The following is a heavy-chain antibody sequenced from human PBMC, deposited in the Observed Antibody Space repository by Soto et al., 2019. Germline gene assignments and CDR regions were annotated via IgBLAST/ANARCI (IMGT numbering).Heavy chain of an antibody. CDR2: IYYSGST. Sequence: SETLSLTCTVSGGSVSSGSYYWSWIRQPPGKGLEWIGYIYYSGSTNYNPSLKSRVTISVDTSKNQFSLKLSSVTAADTAVYYCARDGPLYGDFPYFDYWGQGTLVTVSS. CDR3: ARDGPLYGDFPYFDY. J-gene: IGHJ4*02. CDR1: GGSVSSGSYY. D-gene: IGHD4-17*01. V-gene: IGHV4-61*01.